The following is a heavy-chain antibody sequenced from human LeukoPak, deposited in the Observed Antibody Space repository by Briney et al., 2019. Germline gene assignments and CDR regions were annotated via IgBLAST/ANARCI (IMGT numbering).Heavy chain of an antibody. D-gene: IGHD6-19*01. CDR1: GGSISSYY. CDR3: ARGGDSSGWWFHWFDP. Sequence: PSETLSLTCTVSGGSISSYYWSWIRQPPGKGLEWIGYIYYSGSTNYNPSLKSRVTISVDTSKNQFSLKLSSVTAADTAVYYCARGGDSSGWWFHWFDPRGQGTLVTVSS. V-gene: IGHV4-59*01. J-gene: IGHJ5*02. CDR2: IYYSGST.